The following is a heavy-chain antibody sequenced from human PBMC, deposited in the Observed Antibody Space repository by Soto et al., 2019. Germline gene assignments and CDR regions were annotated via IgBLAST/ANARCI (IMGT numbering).Heavy chain of an antibody. Sequence: GGSLRLSCAASGFTFSSYAMHWVRQAPGKGLEWVAVISYDGSNKYYADSVKGRFTISRDNSKNTLYLQMNSLRAEDTAVYYCAREPVLRFLEWSGYYYYGMDVWGQGTTLTVSS. D-gene: IGHD3-3*01. V-gene: IGHV3-30-3*01. CDR1: GFTFSSYA. J-gene: IGHJ6*02. CDR3: AREPVLRFLEWSGYYYYGMDV. CDR2: ISYDGSNK.